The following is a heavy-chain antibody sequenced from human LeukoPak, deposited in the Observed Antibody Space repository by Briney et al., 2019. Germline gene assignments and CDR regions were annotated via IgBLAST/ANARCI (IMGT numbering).Heavy chain of an antibody. CDR2: ISAYNGNT. J-gene: IGHJ4*02. V-gene: IGHV1-18*01. CDR1: GYTFTSYG. D-gene: IGHD5-12*01. CDR3: ARVSNRYPIVATGY. Sequence: ASVKVSCKASGYTFTSYGISWVRQAPGQGLEWMGWISAYNGNTNYAQKLQGRVTMTTDTSTSTAYMELRSLRSDDTAVYYCARVSNRYPIVATGYWGQGTLVTVSS.